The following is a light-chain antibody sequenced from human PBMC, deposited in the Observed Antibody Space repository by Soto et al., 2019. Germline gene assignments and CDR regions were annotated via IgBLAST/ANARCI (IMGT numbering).Light chain of an antibody. CDR1: SSNIGNNY. V-gene: IGLV1-51*02. CDR3: GTWDISLSLWV. Sequence: QSVLTQPPSVSAAPGQKVTISCSGSSSNIGNNYVSWYQQLPETAPKLLIYENNKRPSGIPDRCSGSKSGTSATLGITGLQTGDEADYYCGTWDISLSLWVFGGGTKLTVL. CDR2: ENN. J-gene: IGLJ3*02.